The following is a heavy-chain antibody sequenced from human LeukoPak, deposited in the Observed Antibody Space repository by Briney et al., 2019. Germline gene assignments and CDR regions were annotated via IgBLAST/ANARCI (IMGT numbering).Heavy chain of an antibody. CDR1: GGSISSYY. CDR3: ARVSRSYPSPRVYYWFDP. CDR2: IYTSGGT. V-gene: IGHV4-4*07. D-gene: IGHD6-13*01. J-gene: IGHJ5*02. Sequence: SETLSLTCTVSGGSISSYYWSWIRQPAGKGLEWIGRIYTSGGTNYNPSLKSRATISVDKSKNQFSLKLSSVTAADTAVYYCARVSRSYPSPRVYYWFDPWGQGTLVTVSS.